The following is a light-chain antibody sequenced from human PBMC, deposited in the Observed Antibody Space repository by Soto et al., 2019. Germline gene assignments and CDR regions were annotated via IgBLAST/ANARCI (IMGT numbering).Light chain of an antibody. CDR2: EVS. J-gene: IGLJ1*01. CDR3: CSYAGSSTYYV. V-gene: IGLV2-23*02. Sequence: QSVLTQPASVSGSPGQSITISCTGTSSDVGSYNLVSWYQQHPGKAPKVMIYEVSKRPSGVSNRFSGSKSGNTASLTISGLQAEDEADYYCCSYAGSSTYYVFGTGTKVTVL. CDR1: SSDVGSYNL.